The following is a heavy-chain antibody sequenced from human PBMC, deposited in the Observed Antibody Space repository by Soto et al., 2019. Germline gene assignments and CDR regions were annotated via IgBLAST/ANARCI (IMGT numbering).Heavy chain of an antibody. J-gene: IGHJ4*02. V-gene: IGHV1-18*01. CDR2: IIAYNGNP. CDR1: GYTFTSYG. CDR3: ARPYPSFDY. D-gene: IGHD2-2*02. Sequence: VQLVQSGAEVKKPGASVKVSCKASGYTFTSYGISWRRQAPGQGLEWMGWIIAYNGNPNSAQKLQGRVTMTTDTPSSTAYMELRSMRSDATAVYYCARPYPSFDYWGQGTRVTVSS.